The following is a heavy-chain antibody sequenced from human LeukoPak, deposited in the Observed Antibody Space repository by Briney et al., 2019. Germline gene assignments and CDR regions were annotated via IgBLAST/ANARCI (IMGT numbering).Heavy chain of an antibody. J-gene: IGHJ4*02. D-gene: IGHD6-13*01. Sequence: SETLSLTCTVSGGSITDTSYLWGWSRQPPGKGVEWIGSIYYRGNTYYSPSLKSRVPLFVDTSKNQFSLKLSSVTAADTAIYYCARRKVAAEIDYWGQGTLVTVSS. CDR3: ARRKVAAEIDY. V-gene: IGHV4-39*01. CDR1: GGSITDTSYL. CDR2: IYYRGNT.